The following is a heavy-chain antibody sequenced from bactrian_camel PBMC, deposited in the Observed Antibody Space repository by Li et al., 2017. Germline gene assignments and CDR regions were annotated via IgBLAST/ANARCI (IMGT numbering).Heavy chain of an antibody. Sequence: HVQLVESGGASVQAGGSLRLSCAISVYAYNLNCMGWFRQAPGQQREGVAAIDVDGVTTYSDFVKGRFTISKDNATNTLSLQMDSLKPEDSDLYFCAADSPFNNGDCTGDTWDTTYEYNYWGQGTQVTVS. CDR3: AADSPFNNGDCTGDTWDTTYEYNY. D-gene: IGHD7*01. CDR2: IDVDGVT. J-gene: IGHJ4*01. CDR1: VYAYNLNC. V-gene: IGHV3S53*01.